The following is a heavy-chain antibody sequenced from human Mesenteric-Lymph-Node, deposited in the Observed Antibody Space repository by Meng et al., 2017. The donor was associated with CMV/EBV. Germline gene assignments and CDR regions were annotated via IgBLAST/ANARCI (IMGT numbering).Heavy chain of an antibody. Sequence: GESLKISCAASGFTPSNSGIHWVRQAPGKGLEWVTFIDYDGANKYYADSVKGRFTISRDNSKNTFSLQMNSLRAEDTAVYYCAKDPPYGGNFGYWGQGTLVTVSS. CDR1: GFTPSNSG. CDR3: AKDPPYGGNFGY. V-gene: IGHV3-30*02. D-gene: IGHD4-23*01. J-gene: IGHJ4*02. CDR2: IDYDGANK.